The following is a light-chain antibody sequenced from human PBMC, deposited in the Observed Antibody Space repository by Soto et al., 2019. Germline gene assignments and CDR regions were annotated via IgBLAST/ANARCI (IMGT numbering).Light chain of an antibody. Sequence: DLQMTQSPSTLSASVGDRVTITCRASQSISSWLAWYQQKPGKAPKLLIYDASSLESGVPSRFSGSGSGTEFTLTISSLQPDDFATYYCQQYNSYQFTFGPGTKVDIK. CDR3: QQYNSYQFT. CDR1: QSISSW. CDR2: DAS. J-gene: IGKJ3*01. V-gene: IGKV1-5*01.